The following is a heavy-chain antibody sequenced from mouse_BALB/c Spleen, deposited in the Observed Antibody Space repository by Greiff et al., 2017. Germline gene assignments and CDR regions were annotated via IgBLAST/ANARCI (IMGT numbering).Heavy chain of an antibody. V-gene: IGHV5-17*02. CDR3: ARSEYGNSAWFAY. CDR2: ISSGSSTI. CDR1: GFTFSSFG. Sequence: EVQRVESGGGLVQPGGSRKLSCAASGFTFSSFGMHWVRQAPEKGLEWVAYISSGSSTIYYADTVKGRFTISRDNPKNTLFLQMTSLRSEDTAMYYCARSEYGNSAWFAYWGQGTLVTVSA. D-gene: IGHD2-10*02. J-gene: IGHJ3*01.